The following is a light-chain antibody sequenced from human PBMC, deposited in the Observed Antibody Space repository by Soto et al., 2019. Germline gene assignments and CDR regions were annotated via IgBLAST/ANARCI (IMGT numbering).Light chain of an antibody. J-gene: IGKJ4*01. V-gene: IGKV3-11*01. Sequence: EIVLTQSPATQSLSPGERATLSCRASRSVSSYVAWYQQKPGQAPRLLIYGASTRATGIPARFSGSGSGTDFTLTISSLESEDFAVYYCHQRRQWPLTFGGGAKV. CDR1: RSVSSY. CDR2: GAS. CDR3: HQRRQWPLT.